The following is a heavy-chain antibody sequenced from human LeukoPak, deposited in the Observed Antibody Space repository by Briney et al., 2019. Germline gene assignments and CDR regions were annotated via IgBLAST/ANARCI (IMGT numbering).Heavy chain of an antibody. V-gene: IGHV1-18*01. D-gene: IGHD1-26*01. CDR3: ARDPVGANGVFDY. CDR2: ISAFIGNT. CDR1: GYIFNSYG. J-gene: IGHJ4*02. Sequence: AASVKVSCKASGYIFNSYGISWVRQAPGQGLEWMGWISAFIGNTNYAQKFQGRVTMTTGTSTNTAYMELRSLSSDDTAVYFCARDPVGANGVFDYWGQGTLVTVSS.